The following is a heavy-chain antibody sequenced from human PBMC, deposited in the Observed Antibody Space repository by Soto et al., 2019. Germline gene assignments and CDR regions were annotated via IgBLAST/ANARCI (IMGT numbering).Heavy chain of an antibody. CDR2: INSDGSST. CDR3: ARDRPDYIWGSYPKFADY. D-gene: IGHD3-16*02. J-gene: IGHJ4*02. Sequence: EVQLVESGGGLVQPGGSLRLSCAASGFTFSSYWMHWVRQAPGKGLVWVSRINSDGSSTSYADSVKGRFTISRDNAKNTLYLQMNSLRAEDTAVYYCARDRPDYIWGSYPKFADYWGQGTLVTVSS. CDR1: GFTFSSYW. V-gene: IGHV3-74*01.